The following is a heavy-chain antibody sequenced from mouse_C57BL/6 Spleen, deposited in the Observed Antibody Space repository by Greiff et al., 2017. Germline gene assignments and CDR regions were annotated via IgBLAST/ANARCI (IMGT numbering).Heavy chain of an antibody. CDR2: ISDGGSYT. CDR1: GFTFSSYA. CDR3: ARDMILRYWYFDV. J-gene: IGHJ1*03. V-gene: IGHV5-4*01. Sequence: EVKLMESGGGLVKPGGSLKLSCAASGFTFSSYAMSWVRQTPEKRLEWVATISDGGSYTYYPDNVKGRFTISRDNAKNNLYLQMSHLKSEDTAMYYCARDMILRYWYFDVWGTGTTVTVSS. D-gene: IGHD1-1*01.